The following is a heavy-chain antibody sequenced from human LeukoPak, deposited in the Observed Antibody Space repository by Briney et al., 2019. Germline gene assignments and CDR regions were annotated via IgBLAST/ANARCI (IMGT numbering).Heavy chain of an antibody. CDR3: ARVVPNYDFWSGYQPGAFDI. V-gene: IGHV4-4*07. J-gene: IGHJ3*02. CDR2: IYTSGST. Sequence: PSQTLSLTCTVSGGSISSYYWSWIRQPAGKGLEWIGRIYTSGSTNYNPSLKSRVTMSVDTSKNQLSLKLSSVTAADTAVYYCARVVPNYDFWSGYQPGAFDIWGQGTMVTVSS. CDR1: GGSISSYY. D-gene: IGHD3-3*01.